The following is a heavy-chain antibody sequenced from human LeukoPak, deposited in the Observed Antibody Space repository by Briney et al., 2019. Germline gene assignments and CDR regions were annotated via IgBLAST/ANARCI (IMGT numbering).Heavy chain of an antibody. V-gene: IGHV3-66*01. Sequence: GGSLRLSCAASEFSVGSNYMTWVRQAPGKGLEWVSLIYSGGSTYYADSVKGRFTISRDNAKNTLYLQMNSLRAEDTAVYYCARVPRTVVGTKDAKYFQHWGQGTLVTVSS. CDR1: EFSVGSNY. CDR3: ARVPRTVVGTKDAKYFQH. J-gene: IGHJ1*01. D-gene: IGHD6-19*01. CDR2: IYSGGST.